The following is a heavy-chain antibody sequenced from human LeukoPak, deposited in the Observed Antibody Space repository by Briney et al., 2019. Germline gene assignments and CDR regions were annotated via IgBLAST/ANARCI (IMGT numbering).Heavy chain of an antibody. J-gene: IGHJ2*01. CDR1: GYRFTSYW. V-gene: IGHV5-51*01. CDR3: ARLPAAVTTWYFDL. CDR2: IYPGDSGT. D-gene: IGHD4-17*01. Sequence: GESLKISCKGSGYRFTSYWIGWGRPMPGKGLGWMGIIYPGDSGTRYSPSFQGQVTISADKSISTAYLQWSSLKASDTAMYYCARLPAAVTTWYFDLWGRGTLVTVSS.